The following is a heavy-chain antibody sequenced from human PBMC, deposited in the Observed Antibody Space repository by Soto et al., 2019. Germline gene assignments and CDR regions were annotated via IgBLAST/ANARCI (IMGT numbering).Heavy chain of an antibody. Sequence: SLRLSCAASGFTFSSYAMQWVRQAPGKGLEWVAVISYDGSNKYYADSVKGRFTISRDNSKNMFYLQMNSLRAEDTAVYYCARDRTGTTSFFDPWGQGTLVTVSS. CDR1: GFTFSSYA. V-gene: IGHV3-30-3*01. D-gene: IGHD1-1*01. J-gene: IGHJ5*02. CDR2: ISYDGSNK. CDR3: ARDRTGTTSFFDP.